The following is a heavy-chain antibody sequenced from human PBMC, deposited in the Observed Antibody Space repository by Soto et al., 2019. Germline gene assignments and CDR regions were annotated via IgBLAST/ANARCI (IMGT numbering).Heavy chain of an antibody. CDR3: ARYRREAVAGYTLDN. D-gene: IGHD6-13*01. CDR2: VYNSGST. Sequence: ETLSLTCTVSGGSISSNYWTWIRQLPGKGLEWIGYVYNSGSTNYNPSLKSRVTISEDTSKSQFSLKVNSMTAADTAVYYCARYRREAVAGYTLDNWGQGILVTVSS. J-gene: IGHJ4*02. V-gene: IGHV4-59*01. CDR1: GGSISSNY.